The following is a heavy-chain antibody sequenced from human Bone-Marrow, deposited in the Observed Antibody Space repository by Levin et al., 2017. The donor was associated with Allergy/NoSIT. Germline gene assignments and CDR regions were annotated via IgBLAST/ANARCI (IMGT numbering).Heavy chain of an antibody. D-gene: IGHD6-25*01. CDR1: GFTFSSYW. CDR3: ARDVNRGVSPGAANYWYFDR. CDR2: IKQDGSEK. Sequence: GESLKISCAASGFTFSSYWMSWVRQAPGKGLEWVANIKQDGSEKYYVDSVKGRFTISRDNAKNSLYLQMNSLSAEDTAVYYCARDVNRGVSPGAANYWYFDRWGRGTLVTVSS. J-gene: IGHJ2*01. V-gene: IGHV3-7*01.